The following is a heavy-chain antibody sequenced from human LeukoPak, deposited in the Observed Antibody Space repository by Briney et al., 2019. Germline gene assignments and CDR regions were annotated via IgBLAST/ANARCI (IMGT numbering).Heavy chain of an antibody. CDR3: AKDSGSYPYHGNAFDI. CDR2: ISGSGGST. D-gene: IGHD1-14*01. Sequence: GGSLRLSCAASGFTFSSYAMSWVRRAPGKGLEWVSAISGSGGSTYYADSVKGRFTISRDNSKNTLYLQMNSLRAEDTAVYYCAKDSGSYPYHGNAFDIWGQGTMVTVSS. J-gene: IGHJ3*02. V-gene: IGHV3-23*01. CDR1: GFTFSSYA.